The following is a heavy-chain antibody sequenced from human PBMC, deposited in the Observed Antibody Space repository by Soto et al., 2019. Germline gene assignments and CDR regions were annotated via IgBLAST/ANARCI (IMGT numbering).Heavy chain of an antibody. V-gene: IGHV3-11*01. CDR1: GFTFSDYY. D-gene: IGHD1-20*01. Sequence: QVQLVESGGGLVKPGGSLRLSCAASGFTFSDYYMSWIRQAPGKGLEWVSYISSSGRTIYYADSVKGRCTISRDNAKNSVYLQMNSRRAEDTAVYYCAREGAYNWKGMYFDLWCRGTRVTVSS. CDR3: AREGAYNWKGMYFDL. CDR2: ISSSGRTI. J-gene: IGHJ2*01.